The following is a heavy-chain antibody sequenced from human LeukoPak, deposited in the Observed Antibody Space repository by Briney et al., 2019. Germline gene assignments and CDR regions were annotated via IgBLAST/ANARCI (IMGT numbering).Heavy chain of an antibody. Sequence: GGSLRLSCAASGFTFSSYAMSWVRQAPGKGLEWVSAISGSGGSTYYADSVKGRFTISRDNAKNSLYLQMNSLRAEDTAVYYCARDKIVGATNPYYFDYWGQGTLVTVSS. CDR3: ARDKIVGATNPYYFDY. D-gene: IGHD1-26*01. V-gene: IGHV3-23*01. J-gene: IGHJ4*02. CDR2: ISGSGGST. CDR1: GFTFSSYA.